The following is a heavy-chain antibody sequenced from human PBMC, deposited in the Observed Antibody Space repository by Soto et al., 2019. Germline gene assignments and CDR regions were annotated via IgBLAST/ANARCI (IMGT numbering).Heavy chain of an antibody. CDR2: ISAYNGNT. CDR1: RYAIASYS. D-gene: IGHD3-10*01. J-gene: IGHJ5*02. Sequence: SAEVSCKASRYAIASYSRHSARQEPKQRLEWMGWISAYNGNTNYAQKLQGRVTMTTDTSTSTAYMELRSLRSDDTAVYYCARDRVGYYGSGSYYYWFDPSGQGTLVTVSS. V-gene: IGHV1-18*01. CDR3: ARDRVGYYGSGSYYYWFDP.